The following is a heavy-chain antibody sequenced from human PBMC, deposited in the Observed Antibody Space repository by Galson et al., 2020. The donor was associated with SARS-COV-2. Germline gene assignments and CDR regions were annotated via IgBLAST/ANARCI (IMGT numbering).Heavy chain of an antibody. V-gene: IGHV3-53*01. Sequence: GGSLRLSCAASGFTVSSNYMSWVRQAPGKGLEWVSVIYSGGSTYYADSVKGRFTISRDNSKNTLYLQMNSLRAEDTAVYYCASIRGYSYGYRAAFDIWGQGTMVTVSS. CDR1: GFTVSSNY. D-gene: IGHD5-18*01. CDR2: IYSGGST. J-gene: IGHJ3*02. CDR3: ASIRGYSYGYRAAFDI.